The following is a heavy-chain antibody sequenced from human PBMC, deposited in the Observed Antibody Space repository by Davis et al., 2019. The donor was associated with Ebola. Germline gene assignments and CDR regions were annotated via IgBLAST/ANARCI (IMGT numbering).Heavy chain of an antibody. Sequence: AASVKVSCKASGYTFTSYAMNWVRQAPGQGLEWMGWINTNTGNPTYAQGFTGRFVFSLDTSLSTAYLQISSLKAEDTAVYYCVRVTTANPYYYYGMDVWGKGTTVTVSS. CDR1: GYTFTSYA. CDR2: INTNTGNP. V-gene: IGHV7-4-1*02. J-gene: IGHJ6*04. CDR3: VRVTTANPYYYYGMDV. D-gene: IGHD2-21*02.